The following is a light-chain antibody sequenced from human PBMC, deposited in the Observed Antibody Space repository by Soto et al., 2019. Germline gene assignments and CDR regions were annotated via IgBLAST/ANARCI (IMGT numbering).Light chain of an antibody. J-gene: IGKJ2*01. Sequence: ESVLTQSPDTLSLSPGERATLSCRASQSVSSSYLAWYQQKPGQAPRLLIYGASSRATGIPDRFSGSGSGTDFTLTISSLEPEDFALYYCQQYGSSPYTFGQGTKLEIK. CDR2: GAS. CDR1: QSVSSSY. CDR3: QQYGSSPYT. V-gene: IGKV3-20*01.